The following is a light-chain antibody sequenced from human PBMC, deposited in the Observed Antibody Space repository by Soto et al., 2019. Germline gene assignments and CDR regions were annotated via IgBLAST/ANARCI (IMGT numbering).Light chain of an antibody. Sequence: DIPGTQSSPTLSASVGDRVPITRRASQTITTWMAWYQQKPGKAPKLLIYAASSLQRGVPSTFSGGGSGTDFTLTISSLQPEDFATYYCQQSYSSITFGQGTRLEIK. CDR1: QTITTW. CDR3: QQSYSSIT. V-gene: IGKV1-39*01. CDR2: AAS. J-gene: IGKJ5*01.